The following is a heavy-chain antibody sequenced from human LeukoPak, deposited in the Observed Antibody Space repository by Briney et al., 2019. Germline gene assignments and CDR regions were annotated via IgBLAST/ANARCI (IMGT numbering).Heavy chain of an antibody. D-gene: IGHD2-2*02. J-gene: IGHJ5*02. CDR3: ARDLVPAAIYERNWFDP. CDR2: ISSSSSHI. V-gene: IGHV3-21*01. Sequence: PGGSLRLACAASGFTFSSYSMNWVRQAPGKGLEWVSYISSSSSHIYYADSVKGRFTISRDNAKNSLYLQMNSLRAEDTAVYYCARDLVPAAIYERNWFDPWGQGTLVTVSS. CDR1: GFTFSSYS.